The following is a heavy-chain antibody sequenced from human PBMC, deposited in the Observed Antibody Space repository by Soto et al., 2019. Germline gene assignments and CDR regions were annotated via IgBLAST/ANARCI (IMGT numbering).Heavy chain of an antibody. CDR2: IIPIFGTA. CDR1: GGTFSSYA. D-gene: IGHD2-15*01. J-gene: IGHJ4*02. V-gene: IGHV1-69*01. Sequence: QLQLVQSGAEVKKPGSSVKVSCKPSGGTFSSYAISWVRQAPRQRLEWMGGIIPIFGTANYAQKFQGRVTITADESTSTAYMELSSLRSEDTAVYYCARGAEYCSGGSCYDVSYWGQGTLVTVSS. CDR3: ARGAEYCSGGSCYDVSY.